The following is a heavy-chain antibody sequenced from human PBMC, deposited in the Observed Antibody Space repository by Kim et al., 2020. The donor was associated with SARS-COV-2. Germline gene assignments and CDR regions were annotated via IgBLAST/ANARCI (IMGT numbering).Heavy chain of an antibody. CDR2: INAGNGNT. V-gene: IGHV1-3*01. CDR3: ASQVGATRAFDI. CDR1: GYTFTSYA. J-gene: IGHJ3*02. D-gene: IGHD1-26*01. Sequence: ASVKVSCKASGYTFTSYAMHWVRQAPGQRLEWMGWINAGNGNTKYSQKFQGRVTITRDTSASTAYMELSSLRSEDTAVYYCASQVGATRAFDIWGQGTMVTVSS.